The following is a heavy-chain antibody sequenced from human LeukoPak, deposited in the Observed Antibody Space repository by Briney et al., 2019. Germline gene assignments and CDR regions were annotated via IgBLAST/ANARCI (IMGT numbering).Heavy chain of an antibody. J-gene: IGHJ4*02. CDR1: GNTLRELP. Sequence: ASVKVCCKLSGNTLRELPIQWVRQAGGKGLEWMAGFDPENAEIVYAQKFQGRVTMTEDTSTNTAYMELTSLTSDDTALYYCATRGSDFWSGFDFWGQGTHVTVSS. D-gene: IGHD3-3*01. CDR2: FDPENAEI. CDR3: ATRGSDFWSGFDF. V-gene: IGHV1-24*01.